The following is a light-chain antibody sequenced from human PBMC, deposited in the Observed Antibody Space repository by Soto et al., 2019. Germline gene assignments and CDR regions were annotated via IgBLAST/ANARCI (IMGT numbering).Light chain of an antibody. CDR1: SSNIGAGYD. Sequence: QPVLTQPPSVSGAPGQRVTISCTGSSSNIGAGYDVHWYQQLPGTAPKLLIYGNSNRPSGVPDRFSGSKSGTSASLAITGLRAEDEADYYCTSYAGGNNVFGTGTKLTVL. CDR2: GNS. V-gene: IGLV1-40*01. J-gene: IGLJ1*01. CDR3: TSYAGGNNV.